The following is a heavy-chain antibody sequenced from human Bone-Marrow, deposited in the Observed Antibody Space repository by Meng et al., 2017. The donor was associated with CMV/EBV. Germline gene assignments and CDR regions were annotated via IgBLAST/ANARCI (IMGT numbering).Heavy chain of an antibody. Sequence: GESLKISCAASGFTFSSYAMNWVRQAPGKGLEWVSYISSSGSTIYYADSVKGRFTISRDNAKNSLYLQMNSLRAEDTAVYYCARTGSGSSSVGHFDYWGQGTLVTVSS. V-gene: IGHV3-48*04. D-gene: IGHD6-6*01. CDR2: ISSSGSTI. CDR1: GFTFSSYA. J-gene: IGHJ4*02. CDR3: ARTGSGSSSVGHFDY.